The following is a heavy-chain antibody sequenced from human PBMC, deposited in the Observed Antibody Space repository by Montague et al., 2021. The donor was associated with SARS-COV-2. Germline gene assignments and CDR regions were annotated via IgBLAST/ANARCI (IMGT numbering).Heavy chain of an antibody. CDR2: SYYSGNT. J-gene: IGHJ4*02. Sequence: SETLSLTCTVSGGSVSSGGYYWSWNRQPPGKGLDWYGYSYYSGNTXYNPSIKSRVTISLDTYKNQFSLKLTSVTAADTAVYYCASVSLAAAAKRIDYWGQGTLVTVSS. CDR3: ASVSLAAAAKRIDY. D-gene: IGHD6-13*01. V-gene: IGHV4-61*08. CDR1: GGSVSSGGYY.